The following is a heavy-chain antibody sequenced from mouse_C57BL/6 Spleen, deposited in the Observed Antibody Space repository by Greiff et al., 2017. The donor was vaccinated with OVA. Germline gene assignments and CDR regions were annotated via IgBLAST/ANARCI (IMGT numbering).Heavy chain of an antibody. CDR2: ISSGSSTI. CDR1: GFTFSDYG. J-gene: IGHJ3*01. Sequence: EVKLVESGGGLVKPGGSLKLSCAASGFTFSDYGMHWVRQAPEKGLEWVAYISSGSSTIYYADTVKGRFTISRDNAKNTLFLQMTSLRSEDTAMYYCARPYLLAWFAYWGQGTLVTVSA. CDR3: ARPYLLAWFAY. D-gene: IGHD2-1*01. V-gene: IGHV5-17*01.